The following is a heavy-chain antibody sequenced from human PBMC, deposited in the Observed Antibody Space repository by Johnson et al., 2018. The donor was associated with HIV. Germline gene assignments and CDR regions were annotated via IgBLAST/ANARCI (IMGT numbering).Heavy chain of an antibody. V-gene: IGHV3-11*01. CDR1: GFTFSDYY. J-gene: IGHJ3*02. CDR3: AGQEGRGYYGGAFGI. Sequence: QVQLVESGGGLVKPGESQRLSCAASGFTFSDYYMSWIRQAPGKGLEWVSYISSSATTKYYADSVKGRFTISRDSAKNSLYLQMNSLRAKDTAVYYCAGQEGRGYYGGAFGIWGQGTMGTVAS. D-gene: IGHD3-22*01. CDR2: ISSSATTK.